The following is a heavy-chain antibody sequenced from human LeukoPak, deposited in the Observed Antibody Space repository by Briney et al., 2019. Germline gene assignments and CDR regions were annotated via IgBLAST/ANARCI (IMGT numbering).Heavy chain of an antibody. Sequence: SETLSLTCTVSDGSITNSYCSWIRQPAGKGLEWIGRIYTTGSTNYNPSLNSRVTMSVDTSKNQFSLKLDSVTAADTAAYYCARGPRATATQAFDIWGQGTMVTVSS. CDR1: DGSITNSY. D-gene: IGHD2-15*01. CDR2: IYTTGST. V-gene: IGHV4-4*07. CDR3: ARGPRATATQAFDI. J-gene: IGHJ3*02.